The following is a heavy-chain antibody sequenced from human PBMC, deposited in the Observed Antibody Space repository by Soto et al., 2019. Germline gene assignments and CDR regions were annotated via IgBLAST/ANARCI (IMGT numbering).Heavy chain of an antibody. CDR1: GYTFTSYG. CDR2: ISAYNGNT. V-gene: IGHV1-18*01. CDR3: ARDPYDYVWGSYRYPLDY. D-gene: IGHD3-16*02. J-gene: IGHJ4*02. Sequence: QVQLVQSGAEVKKPGASVKVSCKASGYTFTSYGISWVRQAPGQGLEWMGWISAYNGNTNHAQKLQGRVTMTTDTTTSTAYLELRSLRSDATAVYYCARDPYDYVWGSYRYPLDYWGQGTLVTVSS.